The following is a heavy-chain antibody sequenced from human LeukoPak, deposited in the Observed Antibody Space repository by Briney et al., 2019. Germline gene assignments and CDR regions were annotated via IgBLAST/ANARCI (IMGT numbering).Heavy chain of an antibody. CDR3: ARDRDTAMVMGAFDY. Sequence: GRSLRLSCAASGFTFSSYSMNWVRQAPGKGLEWVSSISSSSSYIYYADSVKGRFTISRDNAKNSLYLQMNSLRAEDTAVYYCARDRDTAMVMGAFDYWGQGTLVTVSS. J-gene: IGHJ4*02. CDR2: ISSSSSYI. V-gene: IGHV3-21*01. D-gene: IGHD5-18*01. CDR1: GFTFSSYS.